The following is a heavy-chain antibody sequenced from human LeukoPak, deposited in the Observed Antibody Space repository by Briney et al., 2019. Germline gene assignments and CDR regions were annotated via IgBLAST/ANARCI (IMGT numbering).Heavy chain of an antibody. V-gene: IGHV3-23*01. D-gene: IGHD3-10*01. CDR2: ISGGTT. J-gene: IGHJ4*02. Sequence: GGSLRLSCAASVFSISTYGMSWVRQAPGKGLEWVSSISGGTTYYADSVKGRFTISRDNSKNTVSLQMNSLRAEDTAVYYCAKSVYHSGNYWGQGTLVTVSS. CDR3: AKSVYHSGNY. CDR1: VFSISTYG.